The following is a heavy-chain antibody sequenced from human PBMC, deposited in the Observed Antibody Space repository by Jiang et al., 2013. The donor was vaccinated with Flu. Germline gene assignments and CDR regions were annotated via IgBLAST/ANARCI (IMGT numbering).Heavy chain of an antibody. CDR2: IYHSGST. Sequence: GSGLVKPSGTLSLTCAVSGGSISSSNWWSWVRQPPGKGLEWIGEIYHSGSTNYNPSLKSRVTISVDKSKNQFSLKLSSVTAADTAVYYCARGKVPDQLLSPYYFDYWGHGTLVTVSS. V-gene: IGHV4-4*02. J-gene: IGHJ4*01. CDR1: GGSISSSNW. D-gene: IGHD2-2*01. CDR3: ARGKVPDQLLSPYYFDY.